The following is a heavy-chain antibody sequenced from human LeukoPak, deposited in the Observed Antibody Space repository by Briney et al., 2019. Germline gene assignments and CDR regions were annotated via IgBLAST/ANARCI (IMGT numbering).Heavy chain of an antibody. J-gene: IGHJ4*02. CDR2: IYSGGST. CDR3: ARDLLEWYFDY. D-gene: IGHD3-3*01. CDR1: GLPVSSTY. V-gene: IGHV3-66*01. Sequence: PGGSLRLSCAASGLPVSSTYMSWVRQTPGKGLEWVSVIYSGGSTYYADSVKGRFTISRDNSKNTLYLQMNSLRAQDTAVYYCARDLLEWYFDYWGQGTLVTVSS.